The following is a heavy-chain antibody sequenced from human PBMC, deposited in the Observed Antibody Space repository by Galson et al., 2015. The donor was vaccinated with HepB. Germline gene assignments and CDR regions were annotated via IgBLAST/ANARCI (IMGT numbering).Heavy chain of an antibody. Sequence: SLRLSCAASGFTFSSYAMSWVRQAPGKGLEWVSAISGSGGSTYYADSVKGRFTISRDNSKNTLYLQMNSLRADDTAVYYCAKVRGDSGSYRPFDYWGQGTLVTVSA. J-gene: IGHJ4*02. CDR1: GFTFSSYA. CDR3: AKVRGDSGSYRPFDY. D-gene: IGHD3-10*01. V-gene: IGHV3-23*01. CDR2: ISGSGGST.